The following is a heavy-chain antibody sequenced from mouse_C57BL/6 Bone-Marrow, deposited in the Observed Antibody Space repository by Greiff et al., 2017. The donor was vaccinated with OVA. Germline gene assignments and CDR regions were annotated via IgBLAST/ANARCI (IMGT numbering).Heavy chain of an antibody. CDR1: GYTFTSYW. V-gene: IGHV1-64*01. CDR3: ARSTTVVATDYAMDY. J-gene: IGHJ4*01. Sequence: VQLQQPGAELVKPGASVKLSCKASGYTFTSYWMPWVKQRPGQGLEWIGMIHPSSGSTNYNEKFKGKATLTVDKSSSTAYMQLSSLTSEDSAVYYCARSTTVVATDYAMDYWGQGTSVTVSS. D-gene: IGHD1-1*01. CDR2: IHPSSGST.